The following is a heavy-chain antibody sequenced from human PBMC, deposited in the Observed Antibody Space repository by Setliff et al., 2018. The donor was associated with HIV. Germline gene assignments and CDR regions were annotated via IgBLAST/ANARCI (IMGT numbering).Heavy chain of an antibody. CDR2: VSYSGST. D-gene: IGHD5-12*01. CDR1: GGSINSSAYY. Sequence: PSETLSLTCTVSGGSINSSAYYWGWIRQPPGKGLEWIGSVSYSGSTYYDPSLKSRVTISIDSTKNQISLKLNFVTAADTAVYYCARHVDIVAPFDFWGQGTLVTVSS. J-gene: IGHJ4*02. CDR3: ARHVDIVAPFDF. V-gene: IGHV4-39*01.